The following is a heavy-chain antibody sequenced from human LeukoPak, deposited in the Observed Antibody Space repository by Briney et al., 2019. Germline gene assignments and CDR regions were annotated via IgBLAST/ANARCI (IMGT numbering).Heavy chain of an antibody. CDR2: ISYDGSNK. J-gene: IGHJ6*02. CDR1: GFTFSSYA. D-gene: IGHD2-8*02. V-gene: IGHV3-30*04. Sequence: GGSLRLSCAASGFTFSSYAMHWVRQAPGKGLEWVAVISYDGSNKYYADSVKGRFTISRDNSKNTLYLQMNSLRAEDTAVYYCAREGPSDWWILLALYYYYGMDVWGQGTTVTVSS. CDR3: AREGPSDWWILLALYYYYGMDV.